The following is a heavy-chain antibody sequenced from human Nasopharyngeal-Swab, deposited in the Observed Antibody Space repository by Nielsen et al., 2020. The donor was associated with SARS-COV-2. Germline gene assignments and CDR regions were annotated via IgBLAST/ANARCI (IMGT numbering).Heavy chain of an antibody. CDR2: INSDGSST. V-gene: IGHV3-74*01. J-gene: IGHJ6*02. CDR3: ARTNSPYYYYGMDV. CDR1: GFTFSSYW. Sequence: ETLSLTCAASGFTFSSYWMHWVRQAPGKGLVWVSRINSDGSSTSYADSVKGRFTISRDNAKNSLYLQMNSLRAEDTAVYYCARTNSPYYYYGMDVWGQGTTVTVSS. D-gene: IGHD1-1*01.